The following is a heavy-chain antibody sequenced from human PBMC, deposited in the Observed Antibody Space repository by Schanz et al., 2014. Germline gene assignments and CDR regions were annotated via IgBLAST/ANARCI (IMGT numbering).Heavy chain of an antibody. Sequence: VQLEQSGAEVKKPGSSVKVSCKASGGTFSSFGINWVRQAPGQGLEWMGRIIPSLGLAKYEQKFQDKVTITADTSTTTAYMELTSLRSEDTAVYYCARDRLECGAECYSVEVFEIWGQGTLVTVSS. CDR2: IIPSLGLA. CDR3: ARDRLECGAECYSVEVFEI. CDR1: GGTFSSFG. D-gene: IGHD2-21*01. J-gene: IGHJ4*02. V-gene: IGHV1-69*04.